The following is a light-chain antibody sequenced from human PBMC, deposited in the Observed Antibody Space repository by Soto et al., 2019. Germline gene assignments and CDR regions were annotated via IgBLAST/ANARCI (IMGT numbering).Light chain of an antibody. J-gene: IGKJ4*01. CDR2: DAS. CDR3: QQRNHWRPGAT. V-gene: IGKV3-11*01. CDR1: QSVSTY. Sequence: EVVLTQSPATLSLSPGERATLSCRASQSVSTYFAWYQHKPGQAPRLLIHDASIRATGTPARISGGGSGTDFALSISSGAPEDLAVYYCQQRNHWRPGATVGGGTKVEIK.